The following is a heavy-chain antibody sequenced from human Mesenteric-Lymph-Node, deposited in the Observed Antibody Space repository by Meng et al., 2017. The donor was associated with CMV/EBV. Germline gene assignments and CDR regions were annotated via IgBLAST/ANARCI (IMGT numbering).Heavy chain of an antibody. D-gene: IGHD5-12*01. V-gene: IGHV3-21*01. CDR1: GLTISSCS. CDR2: ISSSSSNI. J-gene: IGHJ4*02. Sequence: SGLTISSCSRNWVRQATGKGVEWVYSISSSSSNIYYADSVEGRFTISRDNAKNSLYLQMNSLRAEDTTVYYCARALTREYSGYAPDYWGQGTLVTVSS. CDR3: ARALTREYSGYAPDY.